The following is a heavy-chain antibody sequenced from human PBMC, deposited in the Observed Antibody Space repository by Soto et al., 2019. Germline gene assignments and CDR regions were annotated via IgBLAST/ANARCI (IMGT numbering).Heavy chain of an antibody. V-gene: IGHV1-2*02. D-gene: IGHD6-19*01. CDR3: ARARGMYSSGWAYFDY. Sequence: ASVKVSCKASGYTFTGYYMHWVRQAPGQGLEWMGWINPNSGGTNYAQKFQGRVTMTRDTSISTAYMELSRLRSDDTAVYYCARARGMYSSGWAYFDYWGQGTLVTVSS. CDR2: INPNSGGT. J-gene: IGHJ4*02. CDR1: GYTFTGYY.